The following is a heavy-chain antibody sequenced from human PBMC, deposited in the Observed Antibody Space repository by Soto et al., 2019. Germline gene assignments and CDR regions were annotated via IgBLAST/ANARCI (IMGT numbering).Heavy chain of an antibody. Sequence: ALVKVSCTASGYTFSSYGLSWVRQAPGQGLEWMGWISDYNGNTHYAQKFQGRVIMTTDTSTRTAYMELRSLRSDDTAVYFCAREGYYSGSGTYSPPRYYGMDVWGQGTTVTVSS. CDR1: GYTFSSYG. D-gene: IGHD3-10*01. V-gene: IGHV1-18*01. CDR3: AREGYYSGSGTYSPPRYYGMDV. J-gene: IGHJ6*02. CDR2: ISDYNGNT.